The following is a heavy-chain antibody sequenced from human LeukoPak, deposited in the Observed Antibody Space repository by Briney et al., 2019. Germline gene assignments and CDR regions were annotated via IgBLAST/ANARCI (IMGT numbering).Heavy chain of an antibody. Sequence: ASVKVSCKASGYTFTGYYMHWVRQAPGQGLEWMGRISLNSGGTNYAQKFQGRVTMTRDTSISAAYMELSRLRPDDTAVYYCARAPNYCSSTSCQSLGYWGQGTLVTVSS. V-gene: IGHV1-2*06. CDR3: ARAPNYCSSTSCQSLGY. J-gene: IGHJ4*02. CDR2: ISLNSGGT. CDR1: GYTFTGYY. D-gene: IGHD2-2*01.